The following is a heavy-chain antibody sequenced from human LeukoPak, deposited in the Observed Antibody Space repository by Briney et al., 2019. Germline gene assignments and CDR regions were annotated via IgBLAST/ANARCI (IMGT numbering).Heavy chain of an antibody. J-gene: IGHJ2*01. CDR3: ARKTSGFRFGVRAPEVSMYFDL. V-gene: IGHV4-34*01. D-gene: IGHD2/OR15-2a*01. Sequence: SETLSLTCAVYGGSFSGYYWSWIRQPPGKGLEWIGEINHSGSTNYNPSLKSRVTISVDTSKNQFSLKLSSVTAADTAVYYCARKTSGFRFGVRAPEVSMYFDLWGRGTLVTVSS. CDR1: GGSFSGYY. CDR2: INHSGST.